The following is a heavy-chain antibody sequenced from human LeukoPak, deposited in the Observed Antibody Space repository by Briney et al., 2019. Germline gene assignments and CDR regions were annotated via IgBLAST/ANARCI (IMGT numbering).Heavy chain of an antibody. Sequence: PSETLSLTCTVSGGSISSSSYYWGWTRQPPGKGLEWIGSIYYSGSTYYNPSLKSRVTISVDTSKNQFSLKLSSVTAADTAVYYCARVSADIGLFDPWGQGTLVTVSS. D-gene: IGHD3/OR15-3a*01. CDR2: IYYSGST. V-gene: IGHV4-39*07. J-gene: IGHJ5*02. CDR1: GGSISSSSYY. CDR3: ARVSADIGLFDP.